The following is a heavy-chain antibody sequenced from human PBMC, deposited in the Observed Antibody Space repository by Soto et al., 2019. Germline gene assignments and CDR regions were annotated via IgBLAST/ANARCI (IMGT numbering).Heavy chain of an antibody. CDR1: GASISSGDYF. Sequence: SETLSLTCTVSGASISSGDYFWSWIRQSPGKGLQWIGYIYDSGSSYYNPSLKSRVTMSVDTSKNQFSLKLSSVTAADTAVYYCAREKGYISGPKNFDYWGQGTLVTVS. CDR2: IYDSGSS. CDR3: AREKGYISGPKNFDY. D-gene: IGHD5-12*01. V-gene: IGHV4-30-4*01. J-gene: IGHJ4*02.